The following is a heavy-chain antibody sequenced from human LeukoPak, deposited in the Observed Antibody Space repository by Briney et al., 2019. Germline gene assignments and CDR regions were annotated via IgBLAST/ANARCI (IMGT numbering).Heavy chain of an antibody. CDR3: ARYGSGTSYITNYFDY. V-gene: IGHV3-48*02. J-gene: IGHJ4*02. D-gene: IGHD3-10*01. Sequence: GSPKPPVPAPGFPFISYRLNWVRQAPGKGLEWGSYISNDSRTIYYTDSVKGRFTISRDNAKNSLYLQMKSLRDEDTAVYYCARYGSGTSYITNYFDYWGQGTLVTVSS. CDR1: GFPFISYR. CDR2: ISNDSRTI.